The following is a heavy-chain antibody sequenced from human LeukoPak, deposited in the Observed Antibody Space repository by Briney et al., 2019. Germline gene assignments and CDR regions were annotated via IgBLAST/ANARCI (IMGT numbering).Heavy chain of an antibody. CDR2: ISYDGSNK. D-gene: IGHD6-19*01. J-gene: IGHJ6*02. Sequence: PGRSLRLSCAASGFTFSSYGMHWVRQAPGKGLEWVAVISYDGSNKYYADSVKGRFTISRDDSKNTLYLQMNSLRAEDTAVYYCAKDGGIAEAGYYYGMDVWGQGTTVTVSS. V-gene: IGHV3-30*18. CDR3: AKDGGIAEAGYYYGMDV. CDR1: GFTFSSYG.